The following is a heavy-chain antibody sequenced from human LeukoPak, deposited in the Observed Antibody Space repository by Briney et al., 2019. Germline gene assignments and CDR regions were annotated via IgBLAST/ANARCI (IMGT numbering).Heavy chain of an antibody. D-gene: IGHD3-10*01. V-gene: IGHV3-30*02. CDR3: AKTLWSHYHKDV. CDR1: GFTFSSYG. CDR2: IRYDGSNK. Sequence: PGGSLRLSCAASGFTFSSYGMHWVRQAPGKGLEWVAFIRYDGSNKYYADSVKGRFTISRDNSKNSLYLQMNSLRTEDTALYYFAKTLWSHYHKDVWGKGTTVNGSS. J-gene: IGHJ6*03.